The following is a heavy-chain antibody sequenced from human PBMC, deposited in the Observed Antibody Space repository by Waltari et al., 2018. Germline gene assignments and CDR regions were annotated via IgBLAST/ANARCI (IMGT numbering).Heavy chain of an antibody. CDR2: IKHDGTTK. J-gene: IGHJ4*02. Sequence: EIQVVESGGGLVQPGGSRRLSCTASGFTFSRDWMSWVRQAPGKGLEWVANIKHDGTTKFYLDSVKGRFTISRDNAQNTVYLQMNSLRVEDTALYYCARAVDVADYWGQGTLVTVSS. D-gene: IGHD5-12*01. CDR1: GFTFSRDW. V-gene: IGHV3-7*01. CDR3: ARAVDVADY.